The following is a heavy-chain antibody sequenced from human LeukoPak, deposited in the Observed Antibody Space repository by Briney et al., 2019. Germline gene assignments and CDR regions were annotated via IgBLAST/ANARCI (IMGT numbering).Heavy chain of an antibody. Sequence: ASVKVSCKASGYTFTSYYMHWVRQAPGQGLERMGIINPSGGSTTYAQKFQGRVTMTRGTSTSTVYTELSSLRSEDTAVYYCARDNYDNYMDVWGKGTTVTVSS. CDR3: ARDNYDNYMDV. CDR1: GYTFTSYY. V-gene: IGHV1-46*01. J-gene: IGHJ6*03. D-gene: IGHD3-22*01. CDR2: INPSGGST.